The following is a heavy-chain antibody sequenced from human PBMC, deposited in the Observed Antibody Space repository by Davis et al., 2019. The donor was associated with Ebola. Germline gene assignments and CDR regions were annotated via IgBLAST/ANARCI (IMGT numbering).Heavy chain of an antibody. CDR2: LGTRADT. D-gene: IGHD2/OR15-2a*01. J-gene: IGHJ3*02. CDR3: AKDTSNIWFDK. V-gene: IGHV3-23*01. CDR1: GFSFRSYV. Sequence: GESLKISCTASGFSFRSYVMSWFRQAPSKGLDWVSTLGTRADTYYADSVKGRFTISRDNSKNTLYLQMNGMRVEDTAIYYCAKDTSNIWFDKWGQGTIVTVSS.